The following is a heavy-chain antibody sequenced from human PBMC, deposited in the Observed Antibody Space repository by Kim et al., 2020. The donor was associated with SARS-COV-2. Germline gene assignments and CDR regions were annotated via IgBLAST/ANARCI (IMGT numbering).Heavy chain of an antibody. CDR2: IYYSGST. J-gene: IGHJ4*02. V-gene: IGHV4-30-4*01. D-gene: IGHD2-21*01. CDR1: GGSISSGDYY. Sequence: SETLSLTCTVSGGSISSGDYYWSWIRQPPGKGLEWIGYIYYSGSTYYNPSLKSRVTISVDTSKNQFSLKLSSVTAADTAVYYCARVRIGDPGPSRSFDYWGQGTLVTVSS. CDR3: ARVRIGDPGPSRSFDY.